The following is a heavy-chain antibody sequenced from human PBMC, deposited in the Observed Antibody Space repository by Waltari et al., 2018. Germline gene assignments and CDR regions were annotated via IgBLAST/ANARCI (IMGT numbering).Heavy chain of an antibody. CDR3: ARHCGGDCYFYFDY. J-gene: IGHJ4*02. D-gene: IGHD2-21*02. CDR1: GFVFDEFT. V-gene: IGHV3-48*04. Sequence: EVNLVESGGAVVQPGGSLRLSCTASGFVFDEFTMQWVRQAPGKGLEWVSYISSSGSTIYYADSVKGRFTISRDNAKNSLYLQMNSLRAEDTAVYYCARHCGGDCYFYFDYWGQGTLVTVSS. CDR2: ISSSGSTI.